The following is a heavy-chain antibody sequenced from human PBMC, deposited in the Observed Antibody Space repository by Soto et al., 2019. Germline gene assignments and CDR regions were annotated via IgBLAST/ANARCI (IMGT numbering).Heavy chain of an antibody. CDR3: ARAQLYYYGSGSYRSWHYYYYMDV. CDR2: INHSGST. Sequence: SETLSLTCAVYGGSFSGYYWSWIRQPPGKGLEWIGEINHSGSTNYNPSLKSRVTISVDTSKNQFSLKLSSVTAADTAVYYCARAQLYYYGSGSYRSWHYYYYMDVWGKGTTVTVSS. CDR1: GGSFSGYY. V-gene: IGHV4-34*01. J-gene: IGHJ6*03. D-gene: IGHD3-10*01.